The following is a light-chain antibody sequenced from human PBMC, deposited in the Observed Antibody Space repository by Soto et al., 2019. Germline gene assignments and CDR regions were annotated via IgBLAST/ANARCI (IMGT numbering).Light chain of an antibody. CDR1: SSDVGGYNY. Sequence: QSALTQPASVSGSPGQSITISCTGTSSDVGGYNYVSWYQQHPGKAPKLMIYDVSNRPSGVSNRFSGSKSGNTASLTISGLQADYEADYYCSSYTSSSTLVVFGGGTNVTVL. V-gene: IGLV2-14*01. J-gene: IGLJ2*01. CDR3: SSYTSSSTLVV. CDR2: DVS.